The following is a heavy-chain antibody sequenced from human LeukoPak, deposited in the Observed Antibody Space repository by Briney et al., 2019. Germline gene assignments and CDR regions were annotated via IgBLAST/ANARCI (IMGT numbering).Heavy chain of an antibody. Sequence: QTGGSLRLSCAASGFTFSSYWMNWVRQAPGKGLVWVSRIASDGSSTTYADSVKGRFSISRDNAKNRLYLQMNSLRVEDTAVYYCARGRPHGNDYWGQGTLVTVSS. CDR1: GFTFSSYW. CDR2: IASDGSST. J-gene: IGHJ4*02. CDR3: ARGRPHGNDY. V-gene: IGHV3-74*01. D-gene: IGHD4-23*01.